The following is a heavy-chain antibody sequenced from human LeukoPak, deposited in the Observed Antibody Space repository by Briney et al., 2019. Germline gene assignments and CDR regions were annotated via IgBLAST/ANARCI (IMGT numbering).Heavy chain of an antibody. CDR3: ARELYSFGYSSSPVGWFDP. D-gene: IGHD6-13*01. V-gene: IGHV1-46*01. CDR2: INPSGGST. Sequence: GASVKVSCKASGYTFTSYYMHWVRQATGQGLEWMGIINPSGGSTSYAQKFQGRVTMTRDMSTSTVYMELSRLRSEDTAVYYCARELYSFGYSSSPVGWFDPWGQGTLVTVSS. J-gene: IGHJ5*02. CDR1: GYTFTSYY.